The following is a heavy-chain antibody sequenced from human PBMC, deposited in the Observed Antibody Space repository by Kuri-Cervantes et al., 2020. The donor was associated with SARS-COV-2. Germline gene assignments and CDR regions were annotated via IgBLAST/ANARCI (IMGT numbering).Heavy chain of an antibody. D-gene: IGHD2-21*01. CDR2: TSYDGTSK. CDR1: GFTFNNYA. J-gene: IGHJ4*02. V-gene: IGHV3-30-3*01. CDR3: ARGRVGVQDF. Sequence: LSLTCAASGFTFNNYAMHWVRQTPGEGLEWVAITSYDGTSKYYADSVKGRFTISRDNSKNTLYLQMNNLRGDDTAVYFCARGRVGVQDFWGQGTLVTISS.